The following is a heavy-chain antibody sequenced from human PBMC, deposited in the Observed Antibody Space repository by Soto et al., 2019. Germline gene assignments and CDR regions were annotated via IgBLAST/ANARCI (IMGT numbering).Heavy chain of an antibody. D-gene: IGHD4-17*01. Sequence: ASVKVSCKVSGYTLTELSMHWVRQAPGKGLEWMGGFDPEDGETIYAQKFQGRVTMTEDTSTDTAYMELSSLRSEDTAVYYCATGGEYGDAFDIWGQGTMVTVSS. CDR1: GYTLTELS. CDR3: ATGGEYGDAFDI. CDR2: FDPEDGET. V-gene: IGHV1-24*01. J-gene: IGHJ3*02.